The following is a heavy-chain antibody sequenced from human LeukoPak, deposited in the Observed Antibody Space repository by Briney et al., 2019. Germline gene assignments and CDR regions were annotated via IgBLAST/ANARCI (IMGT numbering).Heavy chain of an antibody. CDR3: ARKNDFDL. Sequence: PSETLSLTCTVSGGSISSDHWNRIRQPPGKGLEWIGCIYYSGSTYYNPSLKSRVTISVDMSKSQFSLRLTSVTAADTAVYYCARKNDFDLWGQGALVTVSS. CDR1: GGSISSDH. J-gene: IGHJ3*01. D-gene: IGHD2/OR15-2a*01. CDR2: IYYSGST. V-gene: IGHV4-59*01.